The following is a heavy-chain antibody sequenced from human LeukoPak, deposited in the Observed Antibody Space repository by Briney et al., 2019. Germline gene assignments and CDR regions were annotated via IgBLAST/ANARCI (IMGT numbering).Heavy chain of an antibody. V-gene: IGHV3-33*08. Sequence: GGSLRLSCAASGFTFRSYSMNWVRQAPGKGLEWVAATWYDGSNKYYADSVKGRFTISRDNSKNTLYLQMNSLRAEDTAVYYCARGTSAAVSGGFDYWGQGTLVTVSS. J-gene: IGHJ4*02. D-gene: IGHD2-2*01. CDR2: TWYDGSNK. CDR1: GFTFRSYS. CDR3: ARGTSAAVSGGFDY.